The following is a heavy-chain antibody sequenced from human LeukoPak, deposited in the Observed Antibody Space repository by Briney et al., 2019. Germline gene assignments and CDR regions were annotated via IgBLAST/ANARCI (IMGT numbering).Heavy chain of an antibody. CDR2: IRIKAYGGTT. J-gene: IGHJ4*02. Sequence: GRSLRLSCAASGFTFSSYGMHWVRQAPGKGLEWVSFIRIKAYGGTTAYAASVKDRFTISRDDSKSIAYLQMNSLKTEDTAVYYCTRGRGYSSGYLGEYFDYWGQGALVTVSS. CDR1: GFTFSSYG. D-gene: IGHD5-18*01. V-gene: IGHV3-49*04. CDR3: TRGRGYSSGYLGEYFDY.